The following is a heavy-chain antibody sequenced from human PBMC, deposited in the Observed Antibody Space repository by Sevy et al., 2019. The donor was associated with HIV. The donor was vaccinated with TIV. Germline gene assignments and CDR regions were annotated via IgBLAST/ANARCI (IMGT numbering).Heavy chain of an antibody. CDR2: MNTDGSST. J-gene: IGHJ4*02. V-gene: IGHV3-74*01. CDR1: GFDFSSHW. CDR3: ATPRFVF. Sequence: GGSLRLSCEASGFDFSSHWMQWVRQAPGKGLVWVSPMNTDGSSTNYADSVKGRFTISRDNAKNTLYLEMNNLRDEDTALYYCATPRFVFWGPGTLVTVSS.